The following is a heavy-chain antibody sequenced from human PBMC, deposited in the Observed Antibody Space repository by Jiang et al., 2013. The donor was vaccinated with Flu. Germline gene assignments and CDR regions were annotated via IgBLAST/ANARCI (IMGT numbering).Heavy chain of an antibody. CDR2: INYSGTT. D-gene: IGHD2-21*02. V-gene: IGHV4-59*01. J-gene: IGHJ4*02. Sequence: PGLVKPSETLSLTCTVSGGSIRGSFWSWIRQPPGKRLEWVGYINYSGTTKYNPSVKSRGIISVDTSKNQFSLRLNSVTAADTAVYYCARGGDWAPDFWGQGTLVTVS. CDR3: ARGGDWAPDF. CDR1: GGSIRGSF.